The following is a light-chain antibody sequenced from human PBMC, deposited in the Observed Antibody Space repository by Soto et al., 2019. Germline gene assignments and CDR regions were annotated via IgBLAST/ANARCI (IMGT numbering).Light chain of an antibody. CDR1: SSDVGGFTY. CDR3: SSYTTSSTLVV. CDR2: EVT. J-gene: IGLJ2*01. Sequence: QSVLTQPASVSGSPGQSITISCTGTSSDVGGFTYVSWYQHHPGKAPKLMIYEVTSRPSGVSNRFSGSKSGNTASLTISGLQAEDEADYYCSSYTTSSTLVVFGGGTKLTVL. V-gene: IGLV2-14*01.